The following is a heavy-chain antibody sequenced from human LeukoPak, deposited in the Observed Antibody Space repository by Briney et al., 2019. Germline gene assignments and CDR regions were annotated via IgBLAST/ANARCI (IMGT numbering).Heavy chain of an antibody. J-gene: IGHJ3*02. V-gene: IGHV3-23*01. CDR2: ISGSGGST. D-gene: IGHD3-22*01. CDR3: AKDRGSSYYYDSSGYPDAFDI. Sequence: GGSLRLSCAASGFTFSSYAMSWVRQAPGKGLEWVSAISGSGGSTYYADSVKGRFTISRDNSKNTLYLQMNSLRAEDTAVYYCAKDRGSSYYYDSSGYPDAFDIWGQGTMVTVSS. CDR1: GFTFSSYA.